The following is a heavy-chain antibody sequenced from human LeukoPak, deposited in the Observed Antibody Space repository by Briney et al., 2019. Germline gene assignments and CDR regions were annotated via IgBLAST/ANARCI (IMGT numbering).Heavy chain of an antibody. V-gene: IGHV4-4*07. Sequence: SETLSLTCTVSGASISNYYWNWIRQPAGKGLEWIGRIHISGSTNYNPSLKGRVTMSLDTSTNQFSLKLSSVTAADTAVYYCARERSTTVNMYHSDSWGQGTLVTVSS. J-gene: IGHJ4*02. CDR3: ARERSTTVNMYHSDS. CDR2: IHISGST. CDR1: GASISNYY. D-gene: IGHD4-11*01.